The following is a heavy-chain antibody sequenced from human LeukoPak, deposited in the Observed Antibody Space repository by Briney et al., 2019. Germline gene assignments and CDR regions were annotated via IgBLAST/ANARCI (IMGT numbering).Heavy chain of an antibody. CDR2: FNPTSGRT. CDR1: GYTFTGYY. Sequence: ASVKVSCKASGYTFTGYYMHWVRQAPGQGLEWMGWFNPTSGRTKYAQKFEGRVTMTRDTSISTAYMEVSSLTSDDTAVYYCARAHGYNDLDYWGQGTLVTVSS. D-gene: IGHD5-24*01. V-gene: IGHV1-2*02. J-gene: IGHJ4*02. CDR3: ARAHGYNDLDY.